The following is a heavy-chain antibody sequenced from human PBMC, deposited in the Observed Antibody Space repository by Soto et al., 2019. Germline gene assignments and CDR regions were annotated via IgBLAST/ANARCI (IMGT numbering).Heavy chain of an antibody. Sequence: SCAASGFTFSSYAMHWVRQAPGKGLEWVAVISYDGSNKYYADSVKGRFTISRDNSKNTLYLQMNSLRAEDTAVYYCARDWDIVVVTAPGYWGQGTLVTVSS. D-gene: IGHD2-21*02. CDR1: GFTFSSYA. V-gene: IGHV3-30-3*01. CDR2: ISYDGSNK. J-gene: IGHJ4*02. CDR3: ARDWDIVVVTAPGY.